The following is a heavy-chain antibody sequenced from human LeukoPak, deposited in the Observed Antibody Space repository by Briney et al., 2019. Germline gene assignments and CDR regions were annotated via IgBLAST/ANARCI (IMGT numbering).Heavy chain of an antibody. J-gene: IGHJ5*02. D-gene: IGHD3-10*01. V-gene: IGHV3-48*01. CDR2: ISSSSSTI. Sequence: GGSLRLSCAASGFTFSSYSMNWVRQAPGKGLEWGSYISSSSSTIYYADSVKGRFTISRDNAKNSLYLQMNSLRAEDTAVYYCVRDYASGSFNWFDPWGQGTLVTVSS. CDR1: GFTFSSYS. CDR3: VRDYASGSFNWFDP.